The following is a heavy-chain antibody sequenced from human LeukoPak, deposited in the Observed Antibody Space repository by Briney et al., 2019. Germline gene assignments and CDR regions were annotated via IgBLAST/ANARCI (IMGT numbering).Heavy chain of an antibody. CDR1: GFTFSSYS. Sequence: PGGSLRLSCAASGFTFSSYSMNWVRQAPGKGLEWVSSISSSSSYIYYADSVKGRFTISRDNAKNSLYLQMNSLRAEDTAVYYCASYTGGTYDILTGYYAFDIWGQGTMATVSS. CDR2: ISSSSSYI. D-gene: IGHD3-9*01. CDR3: ASYTGGTYDILTGYYAFDI. J-gene: IGHJ3*02. V-gene: IGHV3-21*01.